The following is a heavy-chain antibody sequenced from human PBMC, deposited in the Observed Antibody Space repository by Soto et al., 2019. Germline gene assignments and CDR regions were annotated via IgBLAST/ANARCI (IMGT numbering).Heavy chain of an antibody. V-gene: IGHV3-49*03. CDR3: TELTSAAGTKGPGYYFDY. CDR1: GFTFGDYA. CDR2: IRSKAYGGTT. D-gene: IGHD6-13*01. J-gene: IGHJ4*02. Sequence: GGSLRLSCTASGFTFGDYAMSWFRQAPGKGLEWVGFIRSKAYGGTTEYAAPVKGRFTISRDDSKSIAYLQMNSLKTEDTAVYYCTELTSAAGTKGPGYYFDYWGQGTLVTVSS.